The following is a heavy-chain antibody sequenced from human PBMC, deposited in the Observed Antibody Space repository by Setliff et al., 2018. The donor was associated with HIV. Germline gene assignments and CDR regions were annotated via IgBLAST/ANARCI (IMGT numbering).Heavy chain of an antibody. D-gene: IGHD3-22*01. CDR3: ARVYDSSRFFDY. CDR1: GGSFSGYY. V-gene: IGHV4-34*01. CDR2: INHSGST. Sequence: LSLTCAVYGGSFSGYYWSWIRQPPGKGLEWIGEINHSGSTNYNPPLKSRVTISVDTSKNQFSLKLSSVTAADTAVYYCARVYDSSRFFDYWGRGALVTVSS. J-gene: IGHJ4*02.